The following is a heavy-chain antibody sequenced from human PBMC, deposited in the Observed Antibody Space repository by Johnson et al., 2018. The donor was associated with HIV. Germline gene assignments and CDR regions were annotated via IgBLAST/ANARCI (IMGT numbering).Heavy chain of an antibody. J-gene: IGHJ3*02. Sequence: QVQLVESGGGVVQPGRSLRLSCAASGFTFSSYAMHWVRQAPGKGLEWVAVISFDGYNKYYADSVKGRFTISRDSSEKTLYLQMNSLRPEDTAVYYCARGLELYLDLGWDDAFDIWVQGTMVTVSS. CDR3: ARGLELYLDLGWDDAFDI. CDR1: GFTFSSYA. D-gene: IGHD1-26*01. CDR2: ISFDGYNK. V-gene: IGHV3-30-3*01.